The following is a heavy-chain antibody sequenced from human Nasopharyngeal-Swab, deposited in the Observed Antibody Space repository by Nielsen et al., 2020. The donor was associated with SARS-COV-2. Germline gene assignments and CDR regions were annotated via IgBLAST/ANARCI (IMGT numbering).Heavy chain of an antibody. J-gene: IGHJ6*03. CDR1: GFTFSSYG. Sequence: GESLKISCAASGFTFSSYGMHWVRQAPGKGLEWVAVISYDGSNKYYAASVKVRLTVSRDNSKNTLYLQMNSLRAEDTAVYYCAKDVGNSGYYYYYYMDVWGKGTTVTVSS. D-gene: IGHD4-23*01. CDR3: AKDVGNSGYYYYYYMDV. CDR2: ISYDGSNK. V-gene: IGHV3-30*18.